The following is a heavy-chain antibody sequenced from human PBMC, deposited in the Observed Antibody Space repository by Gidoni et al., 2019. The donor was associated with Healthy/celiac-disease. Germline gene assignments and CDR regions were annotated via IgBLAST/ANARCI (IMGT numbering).Heavy chain of an antibody. CDR2: ISYDGSNK. J-gene: IGHJ5*02. CDR3: AKGTRGYSSSNWFDP. V-gene: IGHV3-30*18. CDR1: GFTFSSYG. Sequence: QVQLVESGGGVVQPGRSLRLSCAASGFTFSSYGMHWVRQVPGKGLEWVAVISYDGSNKYYADSVKGRFTISRDNSKNTLYLQMNSLRAEDTAVYYCAKGTRGYSSSNWFDPWGQGTLVTVSS. D-gene: IGHD6-6*01.